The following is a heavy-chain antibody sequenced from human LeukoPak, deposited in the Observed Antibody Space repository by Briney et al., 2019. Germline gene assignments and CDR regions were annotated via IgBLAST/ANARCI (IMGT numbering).Heavy chain of an antibody. V-gene: IGHV3-23*01. Sequence: GGSLRLSCAASRFTFSTYAMSWVRQAPGKGLEWVSGISDSGGSTYYADSVRGRFTVSRDNSKNTLYLQMNSLRAEDTAVYYCAKDRYNDYEGGWFDPWGQGTLVTVSS. CDR2: ISDSGGST. J-gene: IGHJ5*02. D-gene: IGHD5-12*01. CDR1: RFTFSTYA. CDR3: AKDRYNDYEGGWFDP.